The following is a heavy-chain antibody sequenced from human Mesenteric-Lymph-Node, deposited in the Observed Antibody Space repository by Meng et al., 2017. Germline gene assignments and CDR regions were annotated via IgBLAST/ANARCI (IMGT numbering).Heavy chain of an antibody. J-gene: IGHJ4*02. CDR1: GYTFTSQF. CDR2: INPVSGDT. Sequence: QLVQSGAEVRKPGASVKVYCKTSGYTFTSQFVHWVRRAPGQGLEWMGRINPVSGDTDYEEKFQGRVTMTRDTSISTAYMELSRVQSDDTGMYYCARDHYGAGVDYWGQGTLVTVSS. D-gene: IGHD4/OR15-4a*01. V-gene: IGHV1-2*05. CDR3: ARDHYGAGVDY.